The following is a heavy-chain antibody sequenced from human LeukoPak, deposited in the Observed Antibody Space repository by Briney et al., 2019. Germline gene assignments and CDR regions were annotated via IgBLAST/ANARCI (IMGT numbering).Heavy chain of an antibody. CDR3: AREDPYSSPFDY. D-gene: IGHD6-13*01. CDR2: ISSSSSYI. V-gene: IGHV3-21*04. CDR1: GFTSSSYG. Sequence: GGSLRLSCAASGFTSSSYGMSWVRQAPGKGLEWVSSISSSSSYIYYADSVKGRFTISRDNAKNSLYLQMNSLRAEDTALYYCAREDPYSSPFDYWGQGTLVTVSS. J-gene: IGHJ4*02.